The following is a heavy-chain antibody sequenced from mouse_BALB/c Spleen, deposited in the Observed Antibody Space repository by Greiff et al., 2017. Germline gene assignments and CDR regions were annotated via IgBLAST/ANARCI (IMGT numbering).Heavy chain of an antibody. CDR2: IDPETGGT. J-gene: IGHJ2*01. CDR1: GYTFTDYE. V-gene: IGHV1-15*01. CDR3: TRSYDYDGEGDY. Sequence: VQLQQSGAELVRPGASVTLSCKASGYTFTDYEMHWVKQTPVHGLEWIGAIDPETGGTAYNQKFKGKATLTADKSSSTAYMELRSLTSEDSAVYYCTRSYDYDGEGDYWGQGTTLTVSS. D-gene: IGHD2-4*01.